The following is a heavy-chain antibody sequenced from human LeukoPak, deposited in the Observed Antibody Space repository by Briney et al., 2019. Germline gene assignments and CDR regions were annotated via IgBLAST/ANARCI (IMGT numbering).Heavy chain of an antibody. CDR1: GFSLSTYA. Sequence: GGSLRLSCAASGFSLSTYAMTWVRQAPGRGLEWVSAISTSGSNTNYVDSVKGRFTISRDNSKNTLYLQMNSLRAEDTAVYHCAKDGHYCSSTSCYPLNFFDYWGQGTLVTVSS. V-gene: IGHV3-23*01. D-gene: IGHD2-2*01. CDR3: AKDGHYCSSTSCYPLNFFDY. J-gene: IGHJ4*02. CDR2: ISTSGSNT.